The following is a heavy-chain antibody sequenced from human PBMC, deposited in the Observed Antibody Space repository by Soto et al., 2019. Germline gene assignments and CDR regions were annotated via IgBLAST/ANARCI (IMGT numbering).Heavy chain of an antibody. CDR1: GGTFSTSA. CDR2: IIPVSDTA. J-gene: IGHJ3*02. CDR3: ARESHYGDSTFDAFDI. Sequence: GASVKVSCKASGGTFSTSAINWVRHAPGQGLEWMGGIIPVSDTASYAQKFQGRVTITADESTSTAYMELSSLRSEDTAVYYCARESHYGDSTFDAFDIWGQGTMVTVSS. D-gene: IGHD4-17*01. V-gene: IGHV1-69*13.